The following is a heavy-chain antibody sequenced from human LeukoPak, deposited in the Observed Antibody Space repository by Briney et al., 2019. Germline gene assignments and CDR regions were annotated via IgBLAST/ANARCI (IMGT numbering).Heavy chain of an antibody. D-gene: IGHD6-6*01. CDR2: IYYTGDT. CDR3: ARRTYARPFDF. CDR1: GGSISSYY. J-gene: IGHJ4*02. Sequence: SETLSLTCTVSGGSISSYYWSWIRQPPGKGLEWIGYIYYTGDTNSNPSLKSRVIISLDTSKNQVSLQVTSVTAADTAVYYCARRTYARPFDFWGQGTLVTVSS. V-gene: IGHV4-59*08.